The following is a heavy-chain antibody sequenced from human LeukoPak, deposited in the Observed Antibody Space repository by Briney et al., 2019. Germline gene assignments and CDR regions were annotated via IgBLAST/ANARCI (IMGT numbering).Heavy chain of an antibody. Sequence: GGSLRLSCAASGFIFSNYAMSWVRQAPGKGLEWVSAITDSGGSTYYADSVKGRFTISRDNSKNTLYLQMNSLRAEDTAVYYCAKWGDYDVLTGYYVSDYWGQGTLVTVSS. CDR3: AKWGDYDVLTGYYVSDY. CDR1: GFIFSNYA. CDR2: ITDSGGST. J-gene: IGHJ4*02. V-gene: IGHV3-23*01. D-gene: IGHD3-9*01.